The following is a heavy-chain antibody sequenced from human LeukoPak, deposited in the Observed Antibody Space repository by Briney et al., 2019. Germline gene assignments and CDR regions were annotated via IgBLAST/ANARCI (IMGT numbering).Heavy chain of an antibody. D-gene: IGHD3-16*01. V-gene: IGHV1-18*01. CDR3: ARVPYDGVAFDI. CDR2: ISAYNGNT. Sequence: ASVKVSCKASGYTFTSYGISWVRQAPGQGLEWMGWISAYNGNTNYAQKLQGRVTMTTDTSTSTAYLELRSLRSDDTAVYYCARVPYDGVAFDIWGQGTMVTVSS. J-gene: IGHJ3*02. CDR1: GYTFTSYG.